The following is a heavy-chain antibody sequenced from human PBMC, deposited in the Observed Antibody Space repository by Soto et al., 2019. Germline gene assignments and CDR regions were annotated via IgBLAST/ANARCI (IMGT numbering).Heavy chain of an antibody. D-gene: IGHD2-8*02. Sequence: VQLQQWGAGLLKPSETLSLTCAVYGGSFSGYYWTWIRQPPGTGLEWIGEINHSGSTNYNPSLKSRATISVDTSKNHFSLKLTSVTAADTAVYYCARDKITGLFDYWGQGTLVTVSS. V-gene: IGHV4-34*01. CDR1: GGSFSGYY. CDR2: INHSGST. J-gene: IGHJ4*02. CDR3: ARDKITGLFDY.